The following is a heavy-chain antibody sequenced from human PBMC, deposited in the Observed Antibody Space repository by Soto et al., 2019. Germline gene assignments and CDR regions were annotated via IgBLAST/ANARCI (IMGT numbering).Heavy chain of an antibody. CDR3: AGGLYSGSYNVYYYSGLDA. CDR2: IIPIFGTT. J-gene: IGHJ6*02. D-gene: IGHD1-26*01. V-gene: IGHV1-69*14. Sequence: QLVQSGAEVKKPGSSVKVSCKASGGTFNSYAISWVRQAPGQGLEWMGGIIPIFGTTNYAQKFQGRVTITADTSTSTAYMELSSLRSEDTAVYYCAGGLYSGSYNVYYYSGLDAWGQGTTVTVSS. CDR1: GGTFNSYA.